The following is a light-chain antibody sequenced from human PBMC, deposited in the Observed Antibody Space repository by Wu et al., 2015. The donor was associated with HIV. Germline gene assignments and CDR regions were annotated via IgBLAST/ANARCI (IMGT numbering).Light chain of an antibody. CDR3: QQSHTTPT. V-gene: IGKV1-39*01. CDR2: AAS. J-gene: IGKJ5*01. CDR1: QSINKY. Sequence: DIQMTQSPSSLSASVGDRVTITCRASQSINKYLNWYQQKPGKAPKLLIYAASSLQSGVPSRFSGSGSGTDFTLTISSLQPEDFATYYCQQSHTTPTFGQGTRLEI.